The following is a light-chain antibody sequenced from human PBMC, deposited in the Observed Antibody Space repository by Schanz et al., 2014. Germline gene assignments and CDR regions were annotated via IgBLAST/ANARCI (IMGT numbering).Light chain of an antibody. CDR3: AAWDDSLNGVV. J-gene: IGLJ2*01. CDR1: SSDVGGYNY. CDR2: DVN. V-gene: IGLV2-8*01. Sequence: QSALTQPPSASGSPGQSVTISCTGTSSDVGGYNYVSWYQQHPGKAPKLMIFDVNQRPSGVPDRFSGSKSGNTASLTVSGLQADDEAEYYCAAWDDSLNGVVFGGGTKLTVL.